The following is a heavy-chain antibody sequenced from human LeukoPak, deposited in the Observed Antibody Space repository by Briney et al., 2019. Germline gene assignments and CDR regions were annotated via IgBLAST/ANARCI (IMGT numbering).Heavy chain of an antibody. CDR2: IQYNGTTK. CDR3: AKDIRRGYNFGYDQFAY. J-gene: IGHJ4*02. CDR1: GFIFSNYG. V-gene: IGHV3-30*02. Sequence: GGSLRLSCAASGFIFSNYGMHWVRQAPGKGLEWVAFIQYNGTTKDYADSVKGRFTISRDNSKHTVSLQMNSLTAEDTALYYCAKDIRRGYNFGYDQFAYWGQGTLVTVSS. D-gene: IGHD5-18*01.